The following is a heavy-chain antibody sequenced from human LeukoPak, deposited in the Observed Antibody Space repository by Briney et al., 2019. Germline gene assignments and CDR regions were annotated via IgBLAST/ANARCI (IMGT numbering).Heavy chain of an antibody. D-gene: IGHD1-1*01. CDR3: AKIWNDEDY. CDR2: IWYDGSNK. J-gene: IGHJ4*02. Sequence: PGXSLRLSCAASGFTFSSYGMHWVRQAPGKGLEWVAVIWYDGSNKYYADSVKGRFTIYRDNSKNTLYLQMNSLRAEDTAVYYCAKIWNDEDYWGQGTLVTVSS. V-gene: IGHV3-33*06. CDR1: GFTFSSYG.